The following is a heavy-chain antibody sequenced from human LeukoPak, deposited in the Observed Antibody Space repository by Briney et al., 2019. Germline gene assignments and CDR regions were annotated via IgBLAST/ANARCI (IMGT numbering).Heavy chain of an antibody. CDR3: AKDIAVTGNGMDV. CDR2: ISYDGSNK. CDR1: GFTFSSYA. D-gene: IGHD4-17*01. V-gene: IGHV3-30-3*01. J-gene: IGHJ6*02. Sequence: QTGGSLRLSCAASGFTFSSYAMHWVRQAPGKGLEWVAVISYDGSNKYYADSVKGRFTISRDNSKNTLYLQMNSLRVEDTAVYYCAKDIAVTGNGMDVWGQGTTVAVSS.